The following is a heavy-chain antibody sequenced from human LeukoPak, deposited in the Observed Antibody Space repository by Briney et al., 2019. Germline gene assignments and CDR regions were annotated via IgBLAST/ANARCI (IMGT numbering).Heavy chain of an antibody. J-gene: IGHJ6*02. Sequence: GGSLRLSCAASGFTFSSYAMSWVRQAPGKGLEWVSAISGSDDSTYYADSVKGRFTSSRDNTKNSLYLLMNSLTAEDTAVYYCARYCGGNCYKGMDVWGQGTTVTVSS. CDR3: ARYCGGNCYKGMDV. CDR1: GFTFSSYA. V-gene: IGHV3-23*01. D-gene: IGHD2-21*02. CDR2: ISGSDDST.